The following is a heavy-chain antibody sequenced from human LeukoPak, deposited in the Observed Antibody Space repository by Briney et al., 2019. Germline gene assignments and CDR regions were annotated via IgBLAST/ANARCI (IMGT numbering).Heavy chain of an antibody. V-gene: IGHV1-2*02. Sequence: ASVKVSCKASGYTFTGYYMHWVRQAPGQGLEWMGWINPNSGGTNYAQKFQGRVTMTRDTSISTAYMELSRLRSDDTAVYYCARSRGADGYYWVDYWGQGTLVTVSS. CDR2: INPNSGGT. CDR1: GYTFTGYY. CDR3: ARSRGADGYYWVDY. D-gene: IGHD3-3*01. J-gene: IGHJ4*02.